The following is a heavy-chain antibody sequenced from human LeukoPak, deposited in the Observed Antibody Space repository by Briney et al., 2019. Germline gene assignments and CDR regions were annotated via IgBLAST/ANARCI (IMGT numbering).Heavy chain of an antibody. CDR2: ISSSSSYI. V-gene: IGHV3-21*01. CDR1: GFTFSSYS. D-gene: IGHD6-13*01. Sequence: GGSLRLSCAASGFTFSSYSMNWVRQAPGKGLEWVSSISSSSSYIYYADSVKGRFTISRDNAKNSLYLQMNSLRAEDTAVYYCARVNDMSSSWHEDWYFDYWGQGTLVTVSS. J-gene: IGHJ4*02. CDR3: ARVNDMSSSWHEDWYFDY.